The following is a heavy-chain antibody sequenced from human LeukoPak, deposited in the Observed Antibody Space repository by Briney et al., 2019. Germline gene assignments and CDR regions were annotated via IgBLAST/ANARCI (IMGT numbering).Heavy chain of an antibody. D-gene: IGHD3-10*01. V-gene: IGHV4-4*07. CDR3: ARDSGTTGEVKFDP. CDR2: INTSGST. J-gene: IGHJ5*02. Sequence: SETLSLTCTVSGVSISSYFWSWIRQPAGKGLEWIGRINTSGSTNYNPSLKSRVTMSVDTSKNQFSLKLSSVTAADTAVYYCARDSGTTGEVKFDPWGQGTLVTVSS. CDR1: GVSISSYF.